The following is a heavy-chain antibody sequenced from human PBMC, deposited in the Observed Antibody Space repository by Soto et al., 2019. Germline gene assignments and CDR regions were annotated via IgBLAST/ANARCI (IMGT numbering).Heavy chain of an antibody. J-gene: IGHJ4*02. CDR3: AKGAGDFYDSSAYYKPLRY. Sequence: GGSLRLSCAASGFTFSTFAMTWVRQAPGKGLEWVAFISGSGGGRHYIDSVKGRFTISRDNSKNTLYLQLNSLRAEDTAIYYCAKGAGDFYDSSAYYKPLRYWGRGTLVTVSS. CDR1: GFTFSTFA. D-gene: IGHD3-22*01. V-gene: IGHV3-23*01. CDR2: ISGSGGGR.